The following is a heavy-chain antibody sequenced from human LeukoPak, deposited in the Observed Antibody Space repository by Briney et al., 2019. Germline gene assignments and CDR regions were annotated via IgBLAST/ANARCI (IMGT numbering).Heavy chain of an antibody. Sequence: GGSLRLSCVASGFSFSSYWMAWVRQAPGKGLEWVASIQQNGNEKYYVDSVKGRFTISRDNAKNSLYLQMNSLRAEDTAVYYCARVDIVLIGSFDYWGQGTLVTVSS. CDR2: IQQNGNEK. CDR3: ARVDIVLIGSFDY. D-gene: IGHD2-8*01. CDR1: GFSFSSYW. V-gene: IGHV3-7*01. J-gene: IGHJ4*02.